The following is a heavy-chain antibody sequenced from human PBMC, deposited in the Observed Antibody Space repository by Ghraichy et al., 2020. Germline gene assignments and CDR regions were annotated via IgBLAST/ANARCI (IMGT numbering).Heavy chain of an antibody. CDR2: IYTSGST. Sequence: SETLSLTCTVSGGSMSNYYWTWIRQPPGKGLEWIGYIYTSGSTNYNPSLKSRVTISVDTSKNQFSLKLSSVTAADTAVYFCARRIAVTGTASAWFDPWGQGTLVTVSS. V-gene: IGHV4-4*09. D-gene: IGHD6-19*01. CDR1: GGSMSNYY. J-gene: IGHJ5*02. CDR3: ARRIAVTGTASAWFDP.